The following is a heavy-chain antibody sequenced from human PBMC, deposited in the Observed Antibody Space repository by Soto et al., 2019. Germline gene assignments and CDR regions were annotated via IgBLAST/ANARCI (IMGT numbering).Heavy chain of an antibody. CDR1: GFTVYTSY. V-gene: IGHV3-66*01. J-gene: IGHJ4*02. Sequence: PGGSLRLSCAASGFTVYTSYINWVRQAPGKGLEWVSVIYSGGNTYYADSVKGRFTISRDNSKNTVYLQMNSLRAEDTAVYYCARDVRANSGYDFDYWGQGTPVTVSS. CDR3: ARDVRANSGYDFDY. CDR2: IYSGGNT. D-gene: IGHD5-12*01.